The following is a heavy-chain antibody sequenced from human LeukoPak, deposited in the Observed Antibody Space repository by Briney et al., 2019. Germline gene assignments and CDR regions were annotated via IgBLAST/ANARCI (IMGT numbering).Heavy chain of an antibody. CDR2: INHSGST. CDR3: ARHGVATWFDP. CDR1: GGSFSDYS. V-gene: IGHV4-34*01. Sequence: PETLSLTCAVYGGSFSDYSWSWIRQPPGKGLEWIGEINHSGSTNYNPSLKSRVTMSVDTSKNQFSVKLSSVTAADTAVYYCARHGVATWFDPWGQGTLVTVSS. J-gene: IGHJ5*02. D-gene: IGHD2-15*01.